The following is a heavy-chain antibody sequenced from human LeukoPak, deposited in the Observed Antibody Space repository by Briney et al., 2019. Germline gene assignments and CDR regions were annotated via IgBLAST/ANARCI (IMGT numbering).Heavy chain of an antibody. J-gene: IGHJ6*02. D-gene: IGHD3-22*01. Sequence: GGSLRLSCAASGFIFSSYAMSWVRQAPGKGLEWVSAISGSGGSTYYADSVKGRFTISRDNSKNTLYLQMNSLRAEDTAVYYCAKEGGIVVGLYGMDVWGQGTTVTVSS. CDR2: ISGSGGST. CDR3: AKEGGIVVGLYGMDV. CDR1: GFIFSSYA. V-gene: IGHV3-23*01.